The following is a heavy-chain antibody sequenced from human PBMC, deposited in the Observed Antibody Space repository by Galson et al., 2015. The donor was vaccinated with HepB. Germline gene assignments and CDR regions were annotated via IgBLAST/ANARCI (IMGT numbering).Heavy chain of an antibody. CDR2: ISGYNDNT. CDR3: TRARYNNSPPEY. D-gene: IGHD1-14*01. J-gene: IGHJ4*02. CDR1: GSSFINYG. Sequence: QSGAEVTKPGASVKVSCTASGSSFINYGITWVRQAPGQGLEWMGWISGYNDNTNYAQKFQGRITMTTDTSTSISYMELRSLRPDDTAIYYCTRARYNNSPPEYWGQGTLVTVSS. V-gene: IGHV1-18*04.